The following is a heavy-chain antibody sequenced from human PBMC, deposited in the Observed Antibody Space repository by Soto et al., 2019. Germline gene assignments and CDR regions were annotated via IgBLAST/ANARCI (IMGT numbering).Heavy chain of an antibody. V-gene: IGHV3-66*04. D-gene: IGHD6-19*01. Sequence: PGGSLRLSCAASGFTVSSNYMSWVRQAPGKGLEWVSVIYSGGSTYYADSVKGRFTISRDNSKNTLYLQMNSLRAEDTAVYYCARQAVADIRAFDPWGQGTLVTVSS. CDR1: GFTVSSNY. J-gene: IGHJ5*02. CDR3: ARQAVADIRAFDP. CDR2: IYSGGST.